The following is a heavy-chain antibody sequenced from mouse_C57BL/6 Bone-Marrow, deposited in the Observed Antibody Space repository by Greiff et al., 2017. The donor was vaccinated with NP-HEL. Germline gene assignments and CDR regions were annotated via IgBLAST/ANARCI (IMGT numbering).Heavy chain of an antibody. V-gene: IGHV10-1*01. CDR1: GFSFNTYA. J-gene: IGHJ4*01. CDR3: VSYLLLSRYAMDY. D-gene: IGHD2-4*01. Sequence: EVQLVESGGGLVQPKGSLKLSCAASGFSFNTYAMNWVRQAPGKGLEWVARIRSKSNNYATYYADSVKDRFTISRDDSESMLYLQMNNLKTEDTAMYYCVSYLLLSRYAMDYWGQGTSVTVSS. CDR2: IRSKSNNYAT.